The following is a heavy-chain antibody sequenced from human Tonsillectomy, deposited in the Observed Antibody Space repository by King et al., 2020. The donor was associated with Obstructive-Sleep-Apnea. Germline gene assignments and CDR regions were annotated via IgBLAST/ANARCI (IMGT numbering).Heavy chain of an antibody. CDR2: ISAYNGNT. CDR3: AREGYSNSGGDC. J-gene: IGHJ4*02. D-gene: IGHD6-6*01. Sequence: VPVVQSGAEVKKPGASVKVSCKASGYTFTNYGISWVRQAPGQGLEWMGWISAYNGNTNFSQKHQGRFTMTTDTSTRTAYMERRSLRSDYTAVYYCAREGYSNSGGDCWGQGTLVTVSS. V-gene: IGHV1-18*04. CDR1: GYTFTNYG.